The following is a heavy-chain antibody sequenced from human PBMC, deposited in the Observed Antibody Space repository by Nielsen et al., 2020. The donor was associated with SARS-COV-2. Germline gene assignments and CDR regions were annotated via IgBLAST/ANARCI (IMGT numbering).Heavy chain of an antibody. V-gene: IGHV3-7*01. Sequence: GGSLRLSCAASGFTFSSYWMSWVRQAPGKGLEWVANIKQDGSEKYYVDSVKGRFTISRDNAKNSLYLQMNSLRAEDTAVYYCARGVSFLEWLLPTSDNWFDPWGQGTLVTVSS. D-gene: IGHD3-3*02. CDR3: ARGVSFLEWLLPTSDNWFDP. J-gene: IGHJ5*02. CDR1: GFTFSSYW. CDR2: IKQDGSEK.